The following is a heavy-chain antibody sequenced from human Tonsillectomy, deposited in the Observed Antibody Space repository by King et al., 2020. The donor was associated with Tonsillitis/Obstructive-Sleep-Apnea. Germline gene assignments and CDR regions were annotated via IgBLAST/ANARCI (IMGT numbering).Heavy chain of an antibody. V-gene: IGHV3-74*01. Sequence: VQLVESGGGLVQPGGSLRLSCAASGFTFSSYWMHWVRQAPGKGLVWVSRINSDGSSTSYADSVKGRFTISRDNAKNTLYLQMNSLRVEDTAVYYCARDLGYFDSSGLHFYYYGMDVWGQGTTVPVS. CDR1: GFTFSSYW. D-gene: IGHD3-22*01. CDR2: INSDGSST. CDR3: ARDLGYFDSSGLHFYYYGMDV. J-gene: IGHJ6*02.